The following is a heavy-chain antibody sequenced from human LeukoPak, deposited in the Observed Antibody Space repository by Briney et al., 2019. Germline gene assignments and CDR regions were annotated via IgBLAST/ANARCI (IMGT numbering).Heavy chain of an antibody. CDR2: IKQDGSEK. CDR1: GFTFSNYW. Sequence: GGSLRLSCAASGFTFSNYWMSWVRQAPGKGLEWVADIKQDGSEKYYLDSVKGRFTISRDNAKNSVYLQMNSLRAEVTAVYYCASGYSGGWGSDYWGQGTLVTVSS. J-gene: IGHJ4*02. V-gene: IGHV3-7*01. CDR3: ASGYSGGWGSDY. D-gene: IGHD6-19*01.